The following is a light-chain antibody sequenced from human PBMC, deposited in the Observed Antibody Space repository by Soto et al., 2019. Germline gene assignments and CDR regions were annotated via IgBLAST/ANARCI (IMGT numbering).Light chain of an antibody. V-gene: IGKV3-20*01. CDR3: QQYGTSPQT. CDR2: DTS. J-gene: IGKJ1*01. Sequence: EIGLTQSPGTLSLSPGERATLSCRASQSISDTLAWYQQKPGQAPGLLIYDTSTRASGVPDRFSGSGSGTEFTLTISRLEPEDFAVYYCQQYGTSPQTFGQGTKVDIK. CDR1: QSISDT.